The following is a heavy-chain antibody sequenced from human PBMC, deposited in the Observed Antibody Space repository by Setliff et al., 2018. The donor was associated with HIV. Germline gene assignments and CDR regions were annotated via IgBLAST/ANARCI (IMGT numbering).Heavy chain of an antibody. Sequence: SETLSLTCAVYGGSLGGYHWSWIRQSPEKGLEWIGSIYYSVSTYYNPSLKSRVTISVDTSKNQFSLKLSSVTVADTAVYYCARLTLYSSSWYGTRDYFDYWGQGTLVTVSS. D-gene: IGHD6-13*01. J-gene: IGHJ4*02. V-gene: IGHV4-34*01. CDR1: GGSLGGYH. CDR2: IYYSVST. CDR3: ARLTLYSSSWYGTRDYFDY.